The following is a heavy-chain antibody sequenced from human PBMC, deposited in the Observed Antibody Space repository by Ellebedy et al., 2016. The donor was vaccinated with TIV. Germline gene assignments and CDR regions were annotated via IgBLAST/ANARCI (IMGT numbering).Heavy chain of an antibody. V-gene: IGHV3-7*03. CDR2: IYQDGSKK. D-gene: IGHD4-17*01. J-gene: IGHJ6*02. CDR3: ARDGAHDDYSPGQYGLDV. CDR1: GFSFSSYW. Sequence: GESLKISCAVSGFSFSSYWMSWVRQAPGKGLEWVANIYQDGSKKNYVDSVKGRFTISRDNAKNSLYLLMNSLRVEDTAVYYCARDGAHDDYSPGQYGLDVWGQGTTVTVS.